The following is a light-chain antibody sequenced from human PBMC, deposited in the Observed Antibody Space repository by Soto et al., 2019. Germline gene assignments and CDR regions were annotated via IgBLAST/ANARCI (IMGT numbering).Light chain of an antibody. CDR3: SSYTSSGTLEV. Sequence: QSALTQPASVSGSPGQSITISCTGTSSDVAGYNYVSWYQQHQGKAPKLMIYDVSNRPSGVSNRFSGSKSGNTASLTISGLQAEDEADYYCSSYTSSGTLEVFGTGTKLTVL. V-gene: IGLV2-14*01. J-gene: IGLJ1*01. CDR2: DVS. CDR1: SSDVAGYNY.